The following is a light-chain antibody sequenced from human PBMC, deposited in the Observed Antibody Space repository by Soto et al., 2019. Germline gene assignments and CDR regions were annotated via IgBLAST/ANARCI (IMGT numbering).Light chain of an antibody. CDR2: AKS. CDR1: QSVNSDY. Sequence: EIVLTQSPDTLSLSPGERATLSCRASQSVNSDYLAWYRQKPGQAPSLLMYAKSTRATGIPDRFYGSGSGTDFTLTIYRLEPEDFAVYYCQQYGNSPQTFGHGTKVEI. J-gene: IGKJ1*01. CDR3: QQYGNSPQT. V-gene: IGKV3-20*01.